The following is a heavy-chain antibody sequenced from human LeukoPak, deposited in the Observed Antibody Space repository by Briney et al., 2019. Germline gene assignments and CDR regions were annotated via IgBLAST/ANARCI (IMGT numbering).Heavy chain of an antibody. CDR1: GGSISSSNW. V-gene: IGHV4-4*02. J-gene: IGHJ5*02. CDR3: ARHQRGRYSSGWPQVDWFDP. D-gene: IGHD6-19*01. CDR2: IYHSGST. Sequence: SETLSLTCAVSGGSISSSNWWSWVRQPPGKGLEWIGEIYHSGSTNYNPSLKSRVTISVDTSKNQFSLKLSSVTAADTAVYYCARHQRGRYSSGWPQVDWFDPWGQGTLVTVSS.